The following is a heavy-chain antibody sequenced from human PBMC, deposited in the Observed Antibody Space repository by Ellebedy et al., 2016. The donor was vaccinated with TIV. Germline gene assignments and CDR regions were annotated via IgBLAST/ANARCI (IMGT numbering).Heavy chain of an antibody. CDR2: IRYEGSNK. D-gene: IGHD3-10*01. CDR3: AGLWFGDSPRDNSDY. Sequence: PGGSLRLSCAASGFTSSAYGMHWVRQAPGKGLAWVTYIRYEGSNKYYADSVKGRFTISRDNSKNTLFLEMNSLRAEDTAIYYCAGLWFGDSPRDNSDYWGRGTLVTVSS. CDR1: GFTSSAYG. V-gene: IGHV3-30*02. J-gene: IGHJ4*02.